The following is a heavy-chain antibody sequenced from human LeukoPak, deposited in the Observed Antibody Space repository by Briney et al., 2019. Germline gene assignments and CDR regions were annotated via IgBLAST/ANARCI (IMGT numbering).Heavy chain of an antibody. J-gene: IGHJ3*02. Sequence: GASVKVSCKASGYTFTGYYMHWVRQAPGQGLEWMGRINPNSGGTNYAQKFQGRVTMTRDTSTSTVYMELSSLRSEDTAVYYCARGSSYAFDIWGQGTMVTVSS. CDR3: ARGSSYAFDI. CDR2: INPNSGGT. V-gene: IGHV1-2*06. CDR1: GYTFTGYY.